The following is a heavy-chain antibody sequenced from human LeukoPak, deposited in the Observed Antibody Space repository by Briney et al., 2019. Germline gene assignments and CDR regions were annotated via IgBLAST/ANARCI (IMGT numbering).Heavy chain of an antibody. D-gene: IGHD2-15*01. J-gene: IGHJ4*02. V-gene: IGHV5-51*01. CDR3: ARCPRDGSCSLDY. CDR1: GYRFTSYW. Sequence: GESLQISCKGSGYRFTSYWIGWVRQMPGKGLEWMGIIYPGDSDTRYSPSFQGQVTISADKSISTAYLQWSSLKASDTAMYYCARCPRDGSCSLDYWGQGTLVTVSS. CDR2: IYPGDSDT.